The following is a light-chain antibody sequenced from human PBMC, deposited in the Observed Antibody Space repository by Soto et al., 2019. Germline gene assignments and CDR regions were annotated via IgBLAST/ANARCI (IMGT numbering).Light chain of an antibody. J-gene: IGKJ1*01. V-gene: IGKV3-11*01. CDR1: QSVDTY. Sequence: EIVLTQSPATLSLSPGERATLSCRASQSVDTYLAWYQQKPGQAPRLLIYDASNRATGIPARFSGSGSGTDFTLTISRLEPEDFAVYYCQQRSHWPRTFGQGTKVEVK. CDR2: DAS. CDR3: QQRSHWPRT.